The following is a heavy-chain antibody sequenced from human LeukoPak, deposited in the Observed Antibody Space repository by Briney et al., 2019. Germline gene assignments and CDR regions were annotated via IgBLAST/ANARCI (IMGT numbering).Heavy chain of an antibody. V-gene: IGHV1-46*01. CDR3: ARGTMVRGVYNWFDP. CDR2: INPSGGST. D-gene: IGHD3-10*01. J-gene: IGHJ5*02. Sequence: ASVKVSCKASGYTFTSYYMHWVRQVPGQGLEWMGIINPSGGSTSYAQKFRGRVTMTRDMSTSTVYMELSSLRSEDTAVYYCARGTMVRGVYNWFDPWGQGTLVTVSS. CDR1: GYTFTSYY.